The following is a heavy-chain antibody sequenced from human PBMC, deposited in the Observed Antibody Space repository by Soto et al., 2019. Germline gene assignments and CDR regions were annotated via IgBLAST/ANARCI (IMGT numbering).Heavy chain of an antibody. J-gene: IGHJ3*02. CDR2: IYYSGSA. V-gene: IGHV4-31*03. D-gene: IGHD1-26*01. Sequence: QVQLQESGPGLVKPSQTLSLTCTVSGGSISSDNYFWSWIRQHPGKGLEWIGYIYYSGSAYYNPSLKSRVTISVDTSKNQFSLRLNSVTAADTAMYYCAREVGSATTSDAFDIWGQGTMVTVSS. CDR3: AREVGSATTSDAFDI. CDR1: GGSISSDNYF.